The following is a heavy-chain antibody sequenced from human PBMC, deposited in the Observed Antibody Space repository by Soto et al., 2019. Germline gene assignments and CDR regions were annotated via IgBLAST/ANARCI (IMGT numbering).Heavy chain of an antibody. J-gene: IGHJ6*02. CDR1: GFTFSSYW. V-gene: IGHV3-7*05. CDR3: ARSLLYSYGYSGILYYYGMDV. D-gene: IGHD5-18*01. Sequence: GGSLRLSCAASGFTFSSYWMSWVRQAPGKGLEWVANIKQDGSEKYYVDSVKGRFTISRDNAKNSLYLQMNSLRAEDTAVYYCARSLLYSYGYSGILYYYGMDVWGQGTTVTVSS. CDR2: IKQDGSEK.